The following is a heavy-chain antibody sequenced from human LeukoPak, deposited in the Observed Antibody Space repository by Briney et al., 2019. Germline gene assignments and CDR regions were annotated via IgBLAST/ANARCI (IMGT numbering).Heavy chain of an antibody. CDR1: AASFISSSHH. V-gene: IGHV4-39*01. D-gene: IGHD5-12*01. J-gene: IGHJ5*01. CDR3: VRHDGRGGATMGAFDS. Sequence: SETMSLTCTVSAASFISSSHHWGWIRQSPGKGLEWIGTVYYGRTTYYNPSLDGRVTISLDTSANHFSLQLNSVTAADTAVYYCVRHDGRGGATMGAFDSWGQGSLVTVSS. CDR2: VYYGRTT.